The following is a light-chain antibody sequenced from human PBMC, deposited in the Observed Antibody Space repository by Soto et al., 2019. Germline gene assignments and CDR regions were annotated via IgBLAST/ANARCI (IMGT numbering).Light chain of an antibody. Sequence: QSVLTQPASVSGSPGQSITISCTGTSSDVGSYNLVSWYQQHPGKAPKLMIYEVSKRPSGVSNRFSGSKSGNTASLTISGLQAEDEADYYRCSYAGSSTSVVFGGGTKVTVL. CDR2: EVS. J-gene: IGLJ2*01. CDR3: CSYAGSSTSVV. V-gene: IGLV2-23*02. CDR1: SSDVGSYNL.